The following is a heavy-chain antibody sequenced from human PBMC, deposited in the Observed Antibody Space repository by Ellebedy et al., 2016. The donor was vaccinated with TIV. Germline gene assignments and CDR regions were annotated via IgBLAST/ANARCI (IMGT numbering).Heavy chain of an antibody. D-gene: IGHD2-15*01. Sequence: PGGSLRLSCAASGFTLSRHWMSWVRQGPGKGLEWVANINQDGGEKNYVDSVRGRFTISRENAKNSLYLQMNSLRAEDTAVYYCARLAGATCQCAFDIWGQGTMVTVSS. CDR3: ARLAGATCQCAFDI. CDR1: GFTLSRHW. J-gene: IGHJ3*02. V-gene: IGHV3-7*01. CDR2: INQDGGEK.